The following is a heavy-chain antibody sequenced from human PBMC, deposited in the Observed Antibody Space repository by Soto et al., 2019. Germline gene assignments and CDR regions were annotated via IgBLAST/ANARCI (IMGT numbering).Heavy chain of an antibody. CDR2: ISTSSSTI. V-gene: IGHV3-48*01. Sequence: GGSLRLSCAASGFTFSSSTMNWVRQAPGKGLEWVSYISTSSSTIYYADSVKGRFTISRDNANNSVHLQMNSLRAEDAAVYYCAREYCSGGTCYGVFHIWGQGTMVTVSS. CDR1: GFTFSSST. CDR3: AREYCSGGTCYGVFHI. J-gene: IGHJ3*02. D-gene: IGHD2-15*01.